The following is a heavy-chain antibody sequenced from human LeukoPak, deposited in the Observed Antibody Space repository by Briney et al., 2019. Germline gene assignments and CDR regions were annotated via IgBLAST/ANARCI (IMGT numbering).Heavy chain of an antibody. CDR3: AKSGPGED. D-gene: IGHD2-21*01. Sequence: GGSLRLSCAASGFTFSSYGMHWVRQAPGKGLEWVAVISCDGSNKYYADSVKGRFTISRDNSKNTLYLQMNSLRAEDTAVYYCAKSGPGEDWGQGTLVTVSS. J-gene: IGHJ4*02. V-gene: IGHV3-30*18. CDR1: GFTFSSYG. CDR2: ISCDGSNK.